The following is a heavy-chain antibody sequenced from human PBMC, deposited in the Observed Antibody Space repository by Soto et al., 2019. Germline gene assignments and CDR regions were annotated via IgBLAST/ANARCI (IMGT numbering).Heavy chain of an antibody. CDR2: TRNKANSYTT. J-gene: IGHJ6*03. CDR3: ARVSASLREWSANYYYYYYMDV. V-gene: IGHV3-72*01. CDR1: GFTFSDHY. D-gene: IGHD3-3*01. Sequence: GGSLRLSCAASGFTFSDHYMDWVRQAPGKGLEWVGRTRNKANSYTTEYGASGKGRFTISRDDSKNSLYLQMNSLKTEDTAVYYCARVSASLREWSANYYYYYYMDVWGKGTTVTVSS.